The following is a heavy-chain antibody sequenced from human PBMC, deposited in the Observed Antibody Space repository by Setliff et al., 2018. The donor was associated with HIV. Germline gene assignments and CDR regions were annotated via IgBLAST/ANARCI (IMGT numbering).Heavy chain of an antibody. Sequence: ASVKVSCKASGYSFISHDINWVRQAPGQGLEWMGRISIYNGNVNTAPKFQGRVTMTTDTSTNTAYLELRSLRSDDTAVYYRARDDDAIMVVVGGDYWGQGTLVTVSS. D-gene: IGHD3-22*01. CDR3: ARDDDAIMVVVGGDY. CDR2: ISIYNGNV. CDR1: GYSFISHD. J-gene: IGHJ4*02. V-gene: IGHV1-18*01.